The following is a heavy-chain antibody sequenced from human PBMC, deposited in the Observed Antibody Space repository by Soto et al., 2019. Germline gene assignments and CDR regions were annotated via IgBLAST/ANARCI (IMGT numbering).Heavy chain of an antibody. J-gene: IGHJ4*02. CDR1: GFAFSTFS. Sequence: XGSLRRSCSASGFAFSTFSMTWVRQAPGKGLEWVAGISVSGTRTYYADSVKGRFTISRDNSKNTLFLQMSSLRAEDTAFYYCAKDTGPNWGQGTLVTVSS. CDR2: ISVSGTRT. CDR3: AKDTGPN. V-gene: IGHV3-23*01.